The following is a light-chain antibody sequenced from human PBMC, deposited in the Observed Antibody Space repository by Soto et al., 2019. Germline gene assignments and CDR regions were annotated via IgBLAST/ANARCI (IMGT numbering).Light chain of an antibody. J-gene: IGLJ1*01. CDR1: SSDVGGYIY. Sequence: QSVLTQPASVSGSPGQSITISCTGTSSDVGGYIYVSWYQQHPGKAPKLMIYDVTSRPSGVSYRFSGSKSGNTASLTISGPQAEDEADYYCCSYTTSSSYVFGTGTKVTVL. CDR3: CSYTTSSSYV. CDR2: DVT. V-gene: IGLV2-14*01.